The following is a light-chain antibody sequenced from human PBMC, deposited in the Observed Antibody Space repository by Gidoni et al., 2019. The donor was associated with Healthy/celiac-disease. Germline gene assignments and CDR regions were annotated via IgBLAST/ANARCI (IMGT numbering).Light chain of an antibody. CDR1: SSDVGVYNY. V-gene: IGLV2-14*01. CDR2: EVS. J-gene: IGLJ2*01. Sequence: QSALTQPASVSGSPGQSITISCTGTSSDVGVYNYVSWYQQHPGKAPKLMIYEVSNRPSGVSNRFSCSKSGNTASLTISGLHAEDDADYYCSSYTSSSTLVFGGGTKLTVL. CDR3: SSYTSSSTLV.